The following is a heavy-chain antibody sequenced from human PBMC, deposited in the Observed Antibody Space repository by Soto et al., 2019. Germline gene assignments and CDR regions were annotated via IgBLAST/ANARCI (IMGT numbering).Heavy chain of an antibody. CDR2: IWYDGSNK. CDR3: ARAWTLAGYEYFQH. CDR1: GFTFSSYG. Sequence: QVQLVESGGGVVQPGRSLRLSCAASGFTFSSYGMHWVRQAPGKGLEWVAVIWYDGSNKYYADSVKGRFTISRDNSKNTLYLQMNSLRAEDTAVYYCARAWTLAGYEYFQHWGQGTLVTVSS. V-gene: IGHV3-33*01. J-gene: IGHJ1*01. D-gene: IGHD3-9*01.